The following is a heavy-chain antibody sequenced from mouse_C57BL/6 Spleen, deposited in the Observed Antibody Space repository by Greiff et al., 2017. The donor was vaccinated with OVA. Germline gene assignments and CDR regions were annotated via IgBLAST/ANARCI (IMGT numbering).Heavy chain of an antibody. Sequence: EVKLMESGGGLVKPGGSLKLSCAASGFTFSDYGMHWVRQAPEKGLEWVAYISSGSSTIYYADTVKGRFTISRDNAKNTLFLQMTSLRSEDTAMYYCARDYGKPFDCWGQGTTLTVSS. V-gene: IGHV5-17*01. CDR3: ARDYGKPFDC. CDR1: GFTFSDYG. D-gene: IGHD2-1*01. J-gene: IGHJ2*01. CDR2: ISSGSSTI.